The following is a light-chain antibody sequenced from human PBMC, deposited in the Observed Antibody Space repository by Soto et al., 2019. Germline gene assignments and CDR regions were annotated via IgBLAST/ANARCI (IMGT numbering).Light chain of an antibody. V-gene: IGKV1-5*03. CDR3: QHYNDYPWS. J-gene: IGKJ1*01. Sequence: DTQMTQSPSTLSASVGDRVTITCRASQSISDWLAWYQQKPGKAPKLLIYKASRLQSGVPSRFSGSGSGTEFTLTISGLRAEDFATYYCQHYNDYPWSFGQGTKVDIK. CDR2: KAS. CDR1: QSISDW.